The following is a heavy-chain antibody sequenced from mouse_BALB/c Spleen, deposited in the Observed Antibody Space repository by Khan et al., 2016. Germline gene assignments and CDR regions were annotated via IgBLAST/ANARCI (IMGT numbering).Heavy chain of an antibody. V-gene: IGHV3-2*02. J-gene: IGHJ3*01. CDR3: AIWLRQRNGFAY. D-gene: IGHD2-2*01. Sequence: EVQLQESGPGLVKPSQSLSLTCTVTGYSITSDYAWNWIRQFPGNQLEWMGYISYSGSTRYNPSLKSRISIPRDTSKNTFFLQLNSVTTEDTATDYCAIWLRQRNGFAYWGQGTLVTVSA. CDR1: GYSITSDYA. CDR2: ISYSGST.